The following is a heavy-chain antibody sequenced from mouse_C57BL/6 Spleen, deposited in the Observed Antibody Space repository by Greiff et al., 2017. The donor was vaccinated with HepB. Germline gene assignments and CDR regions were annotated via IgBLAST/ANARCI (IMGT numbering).Heavy chain of an antibody. CDR3: ARLYYGSSYAMDY. V-gene: IGHV1-39*01. Sequence: VQLKESGPELVKPGASVKISCKASGYSFTDYNMNWVKQSNGKSLEWIGVINPNYGTTSYNQKFKGKATLTVDQSSSTAYMQLNSLTSEDSAVYYCARLYYGSSYAMDYWGQGTSVTVSS. D-gene: IGHD1-1*01. CDR2: INPNYGTT. CDR1: GYSFTDYN. J-gene: IGHJ4*01.